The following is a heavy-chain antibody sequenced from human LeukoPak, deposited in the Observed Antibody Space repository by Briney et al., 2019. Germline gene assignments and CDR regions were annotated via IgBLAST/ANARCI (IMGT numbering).Heavy chain of an antibody. D-gene: IGHD3-10*01. Sequence: GGSLRLSCAASGFTFSSYAMSWVRQAPGKGLEWVSAISGSGGSTYYADSVKGRFTISRDNSKNTLYLQMNSLRAEDTAVYYCAKASTYYYGSGSYYYVYWGQGTLATVSS. V-gene: IGHV3-23*01. CDR1: GFTFSSYA. J-gene: IGHJ4*02. CDR2: ISGSGGST. CDR3: AKASTYYYGSGSYYYVY.